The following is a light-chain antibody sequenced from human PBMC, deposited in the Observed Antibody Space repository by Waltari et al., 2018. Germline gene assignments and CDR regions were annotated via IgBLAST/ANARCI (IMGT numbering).Light chain of an antibody. Sequence: QSVLTQPPSASGPPGQGVTITCSGRTSTNGYNYVHWYQQVPGSAPKLLIHRNDRRPTGVPDRFSGSKSGTSASLAISRLRSEDEADYYCAVWDDSLSGVLFGGGTKLTVL. CDR3: AVWDDSLSGVL. CDR2: RND. CDR1: TSTNGYNY. V-gene: IGLV1-47*01. J-gene: IGLJ3*02.